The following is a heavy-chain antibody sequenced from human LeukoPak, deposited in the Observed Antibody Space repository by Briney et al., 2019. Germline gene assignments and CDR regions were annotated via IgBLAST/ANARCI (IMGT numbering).Heavy chain of an antibody. CDR2: IYYSGST. J-gene: IGHJ4*02. Sequence: SETLSLTCTVSGGSLSSYYWSWIRQPPGKGLEWIGYIYYSGSTNYNPSLKSRVTISVDTSKNQFSLKLSSVTAADTAVYYCARVADTAMVTSYFDYWGQGTLVTVSS. CDR3: ARVADTAMVTSYFDY. CDR1: GGSLSSYY. V-gene: IGHV4-59*01. D-gene: IGHD5-18*01.